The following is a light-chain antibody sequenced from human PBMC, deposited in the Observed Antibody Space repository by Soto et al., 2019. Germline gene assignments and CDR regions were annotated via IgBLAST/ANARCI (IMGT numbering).Light chain of an antibody. V-gene: IGKV1-33*01. CDR1: QDIKKA. CDR2: DAS. J-gene: IGKJ1*01. CDR3: LQYINSPWT. Sequence: DIQITQSPSSLSASVRDRFTITCEASQDIKKALSWYQQKPGKAPKLLIYDASNLQTGVPPRFSGSGSGTDFTLAISSLQPEDTATYYCLQYINSPWTFGQGTRVDIK.